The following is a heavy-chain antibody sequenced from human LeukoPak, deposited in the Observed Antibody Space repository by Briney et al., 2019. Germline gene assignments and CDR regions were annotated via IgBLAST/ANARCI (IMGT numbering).Heavy chain of an antibody. J-gene: IGHJ3*02. D-gene: IGHD3-9*01. CDR2: IYYSGST. CDR1: GGSISSSSYY. CDR3: ARTYYDILTGTAAFDI. V-gene: IGHV4-39*01. Sequence: PSETLSLTCTVSGGSISSSSYYWGWIRQPPGKGLEWIGSIYYSGSTYYNPSLKSRVTISVDTSKNQFSLKLSSVTAADTAVYYCARTYYDILTGTAAFDIWGQGTMVTVSS.